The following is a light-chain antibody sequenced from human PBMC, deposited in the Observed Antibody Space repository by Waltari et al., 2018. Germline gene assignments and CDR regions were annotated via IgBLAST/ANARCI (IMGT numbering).Light chain of an antibody. CDR1: NPNLGSNP. V-gene: IGLV1-47*01. J-gene: IGLJ3*02. CDR2: KND. Sequence: QSVLTQPPSASGTPGQRVTISCSGSNPNLGSNPVSWYQQFPGTAPKLVIYKNDQRPSGVPDRFSASKSGTAASLAISGLRSEDEADYYCAAWDDSPIGQVFGGGTKVTVL. CDR3: AAWDDSPIGQV.